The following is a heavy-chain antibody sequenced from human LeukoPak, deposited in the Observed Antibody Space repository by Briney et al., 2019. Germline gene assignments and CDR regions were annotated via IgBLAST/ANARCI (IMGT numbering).Heavy chain of an antibody. J-gene: IGHJ3*02. CDR1: GFTVSSNY. V-gene: IGHV3-53*01. CDR3: ARERYYYDSSGPPSGAFDI. D-gene: IGHD3-22*01. CDR2: IYSGGST. Sequence: GGSLRLSSAASGFTVSSNYMSWVRQAPGKGLEWVSVIYSGGSTYYADSVKGRFTISRDNSKNTLYLQMNSLRAEDTAVYYCARERYYYDSSGPPSGAFDIWGQGTMVTVSS.